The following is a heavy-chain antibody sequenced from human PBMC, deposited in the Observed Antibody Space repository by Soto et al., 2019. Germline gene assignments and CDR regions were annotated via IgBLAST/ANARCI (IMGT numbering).Heavy chain of an antibody. D-gene: IGHD5-12*01. CDR3: ASQEMATKNVDAFDI. CDR1: GYTFTNYW. J-gene: IGHJ3*02. V-gene: IGHV5-51*01. CDR2: IYPGDSDT. Sequence: GESLKISCKGSGYTFTNYWIGWVRQMPGKGLECMGIIYPGDSDTRYSPSFQGQVTISADKSISTAYLQWSSLKASDTAMYYCASQEMATKNVDAFDIWGQGTMVTVS.